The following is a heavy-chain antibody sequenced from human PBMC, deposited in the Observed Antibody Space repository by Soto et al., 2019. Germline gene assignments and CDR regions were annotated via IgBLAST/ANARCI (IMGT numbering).Heavy chain of an antibody. CDR2: IIPILGIA. J-gene: IGHJ4*02. CDR1: GGTFSSYT. D-gene: IGHD3-22*01. Sequence: QVQLVQSGAEVKKPGSSVKVSCKASGGTFSSYTINWVRQAPGQGLEWMGRIIPILGIANYAQKFQGRVTITADKSTSTAYMELSSLRSEDTAVYYCARVGYYDNSGYYDYWGQGTLVTVSS. CDR3: ARVGYYDNSGYYDY. V-gene: IGHV1-69*02.